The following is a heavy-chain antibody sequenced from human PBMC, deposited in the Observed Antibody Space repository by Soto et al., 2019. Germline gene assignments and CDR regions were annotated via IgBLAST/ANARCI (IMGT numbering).Heavy chain of an antibody. D-gene: IGHD3-3*01. V-gene: IGHV1-58*02. Sequence: SVKVCCKASGFTFTTSGIHWVRQARGKGLEWLGWSVVGSGNTRYNQKFQDKVTLTRDMATDTAYMDLRSLTSDDTAIYYCAAVVPPSGILERLGLGPWGQGTLVTVSS. CDR2: SVVGSGNT. CDR1: GFTFTTSG. CDR3: AAVVPPSGILERLGLGP. J-gene: IGHJ5*02.